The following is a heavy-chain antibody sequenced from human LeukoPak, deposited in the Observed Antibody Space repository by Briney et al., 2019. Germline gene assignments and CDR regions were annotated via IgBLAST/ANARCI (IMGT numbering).Heavy chain of an antibody. CDR3: ARSIPYGTTWYGRSDY. CDR2: IKPDGTTK. D-gene: IGHD6-13*01. V-gene: IGHV3-7*03. Sequence: GGSLRLSCAAPGFPFSSYSMTWVRQAPGKGLEWVANIKPDGTTKFYVDSVKGRFTISRDNALNSLYLQMNSLRAEDTAIYYCARSIPYGTTWYGRSDYWGQGTLVTVSS. J-gene: IGHJ4*02. CDR1: GFPFSSYS.